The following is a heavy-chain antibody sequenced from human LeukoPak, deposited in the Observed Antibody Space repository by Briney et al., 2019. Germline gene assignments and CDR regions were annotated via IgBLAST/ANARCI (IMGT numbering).Heavy chain of an antibody. V-gene: IGHV4-59*01. Sequence: SETLSLTCTVSGGSISSYYWSWIRQPPGKGLEWIGYIYYSGSTNYNPSLKSRVTISVDTSKNQFSLKLSSVTAADTAVYYCARERVIAARLRNFDYWGQGTLVTVSS. CDR1: GGSISSYY. CDR2: IYYSGST. CDR3: ARERVIAARLRNFDY. D-gene: IGHD6-6*01. J-gene: IGHJ4*02.